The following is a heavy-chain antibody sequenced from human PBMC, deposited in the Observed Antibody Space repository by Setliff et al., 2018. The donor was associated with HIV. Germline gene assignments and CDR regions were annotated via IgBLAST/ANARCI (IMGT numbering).Heavy chain of an antibody. J-gene: IGHJ4*02. CDR3: ATLWDLGDVLTHIIDY. CDR2: INAGNGNT. CDR1: GYTFTTYS. Sequence: GASVKVSCKVSGYTFTTYSLHWVRQAPGQRLEWMGWINAGNGNTKYSQEFQGRVTITKDTSASTAYMELSSLRSEDMAVYYCATLWDLGDVLTHIIDYWGQGTLVTVSS. V-gene: IGHV1-3*03. D-gene: IGHD2-21*02.